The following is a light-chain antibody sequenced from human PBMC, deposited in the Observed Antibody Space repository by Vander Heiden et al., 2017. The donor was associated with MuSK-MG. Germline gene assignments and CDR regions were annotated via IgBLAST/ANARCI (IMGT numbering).Light chain of an antibody. CDR1: SSDVGSYNL. V-gene: IGLV2-23*01. Sequence: QSALTQPASASGSPGQSITIPCTGTSSDVGSYNLVSWYQQHPGKAPKLMIYEGSKRPSGVSNRFSGSKSGNTASLTISGLQAEDEADYYCCSYAGSSTVVFGGGTKLTVL. CDR2: EGS. J-gene: IGLJ2*01. CDR3: CSYAGSSTVV.